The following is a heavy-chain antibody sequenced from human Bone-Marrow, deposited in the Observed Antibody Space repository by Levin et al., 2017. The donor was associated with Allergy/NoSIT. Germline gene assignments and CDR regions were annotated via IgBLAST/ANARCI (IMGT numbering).Heavy chain of an antibody. J-gene: IGHJ6*01. Sequence: ASVKVSCKASGYIFTSYYLHWVRQAPGQGLEWMGMINPSGGSTSYAQKFQGRVTMTRDTSTSTVYMGLSGLRPEDMAVYYCARSIWVGAANKDGMDVWGQGTAVTVSS. D-gene: IGHD2-15*01. V-gene: IGHV1-46*01. CDR3: ARSIWVGAANKDGMDV. CDR2: INPSGGST. CDR1: GYIFTSYY.